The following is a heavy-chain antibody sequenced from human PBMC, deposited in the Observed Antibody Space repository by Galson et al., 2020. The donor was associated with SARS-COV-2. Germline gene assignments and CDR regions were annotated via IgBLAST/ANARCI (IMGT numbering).Heavy chain of an antibody. CDR1: GGSMNNYY. J-gene: IGHJ4*02. Sequence: LSLTCTVFGGSMNNYYWTWIRQPPGEGLEWIANIHYTGTADYNPSLKSRVTINKDTSKNQFSLELKSVTAADTAMYYCARGPSYIDVWGQGVLVTISS. V-gene: IGHV4-59*01. CDR2: IHYTGTA. CDR3: ARGPSYIDV. D-gene: IGHD1-26*01.